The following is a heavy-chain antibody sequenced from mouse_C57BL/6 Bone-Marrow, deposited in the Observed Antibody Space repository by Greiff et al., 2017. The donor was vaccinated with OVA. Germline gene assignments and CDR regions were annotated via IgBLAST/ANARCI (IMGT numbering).Heavy chain of an antibody. J-gene: IGHJ3*01. Sequence: VQLKESGAELVRPGASVKLSCKASGYTFTDYYINWVKQRPGQGLEWIARIYPGSGNTYYNEKFKGKATLTAEKSSSTAYMQLSSLTSEDSAVYFCARGGFFAYWGQGTLVTVSA. V-gene: IGHV1-76*01. CDR1: GYTFTDYY. CDR2: IYPGSGNT. CDR3: ARGGFFAY.